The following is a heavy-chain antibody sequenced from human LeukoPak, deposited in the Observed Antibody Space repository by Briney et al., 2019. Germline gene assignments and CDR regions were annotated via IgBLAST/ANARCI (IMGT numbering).Heavy chain of an antibody. D-gene: IGHD3-3*01. CDR3: AKGSKEVLFTRDHYMDV. Sequence: GGSLRLSCAASGFTFSSYEMNWVRQAPGKGLEWVSYISSSGSTIYYADSVKGRFTISRDNAKNTLYLQMNSLRAEDTAVYYCAKGSKEVLFTRDHYMDVWGKGTTVTISS. J-gene: IGHJ6*03. CDR2: ISSSGSTI. CDR1: GFTFSSYE. V-gene: IGHV3-48*03.